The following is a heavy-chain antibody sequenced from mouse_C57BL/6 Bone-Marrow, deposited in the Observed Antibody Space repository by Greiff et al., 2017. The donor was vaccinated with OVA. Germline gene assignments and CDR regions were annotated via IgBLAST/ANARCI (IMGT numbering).Heavy chain of an antibody. D-gene: IGHD2-3*01. J-gene: IGHJ3*01. Sequence: QVQLQQSGPELVKPGASVKISCKASGYAFSSSWMNWVKQRPGKGLEWIGRIYPGDGDTNYNGKFKGKATMTADKSSSTAYMQLSSLTTEDSAVFFCARTGYDGYYPAWFAYWGQGTLVTVSA. CDR3: ARTGYDGYYPAWFAY. CDR1: GYAFSSSW. V-gene: IGHV1-82*01. CDR2: IYPGDGDT.